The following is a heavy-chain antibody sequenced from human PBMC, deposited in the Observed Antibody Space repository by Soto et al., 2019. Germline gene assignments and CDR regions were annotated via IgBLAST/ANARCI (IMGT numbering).Heavy chain of an antibody. J-gene: IGHJ4*02. CDR3: ARESYGTFDY. Sequence: GGSLRLSCAASGFTFSSYEMNWVRQAPGKGLEWVSYVSGTGGVTYDADSVKGRSTSSRDNAKNSLYLQMSSLTAEDTALYFCARESYGTFDYWGQGTLVTVSS. CDR1: GFTFSSYE. D-gene: IGHD1-1*01. CDR2: VSGTGGVT. V-gene: IGHV3-48*03.